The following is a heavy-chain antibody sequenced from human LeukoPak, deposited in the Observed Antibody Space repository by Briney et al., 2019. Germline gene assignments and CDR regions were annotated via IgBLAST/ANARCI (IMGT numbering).Heavy chain of an antibody. V-gene: IGHV4-38-2*01. CDR2: VYQSGTT. CDR1: GYPLSSVYY. J-gene: IGHJ3*02. CDR3: ARGASIVADQREGDGFDI. D-gene: IGHD5-12*01. Sequence: KTSETLSLTCVLSGYPLSSVYYWVWIRQPPGKGLEWIGNVYQSGTTHSNPSLKSRVTMSVDTSKNQFSLKVNSVTPADTAVSYCARGASIVADQREGDGFDIWGQGTLVTVSS.